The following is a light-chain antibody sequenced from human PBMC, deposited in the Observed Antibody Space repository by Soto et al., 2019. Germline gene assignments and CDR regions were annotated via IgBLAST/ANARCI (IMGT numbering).Light chain of an antibody. CDR3: CSYVGSSILM. V-gene: IGLV2-23*02. CDR2: EVN. J-gene: IGLJ3*02. CDR1: SSDVGLYNL. Sequence: QSVLTQPASVSGSPGQSITISCTGTSSDVGLYNLVSWYQQLPGKAPKLIIYEVNERPSGISDRFSGSKSGNTASLTISGLHDEDEADYYCCSYVGSSILMFGGGTKLTVL.